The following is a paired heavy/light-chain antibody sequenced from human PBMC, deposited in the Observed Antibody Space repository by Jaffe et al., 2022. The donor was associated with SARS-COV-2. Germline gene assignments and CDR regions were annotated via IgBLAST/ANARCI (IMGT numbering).Light chain of an antibody. CDR1: SGSVFSNLY. Sequence: QTVVTQEPPFSVSPGGTVTITCALSSGSVFSNLYPSWYQQAPGQAPRTLIYNTNTRSSGVPDRFSGSILGNKAALTITGAQADDESHYYCMLYMGSGIWVFGGGTKLTVL. J-gene: IGLJ3*02. CDR3: MLYMGSGIWV. V-gene: IGLV8-61*01. CDR2: NTN.
Heavy chain of an antibody. J-gene: IGHJ4*02. V-gene: IGHV1-3*01. D-gene: IGHD3-3*01. CDR2: INAGNGNT. CDR1: GYTFTSYA. Sequence: QVQLVQSGAEVKKPGTSVRISCKASGYTFTSYAIQWVRQAPGQSLEWMGWINAGNGNTKYSQQLQGRVTIVRDTSASIAYMELNSLRSEDTAVYYCAREHDSWSGYSFDHWGQGTLITVSS. CDR3: AREHDSWSGYSFDH.